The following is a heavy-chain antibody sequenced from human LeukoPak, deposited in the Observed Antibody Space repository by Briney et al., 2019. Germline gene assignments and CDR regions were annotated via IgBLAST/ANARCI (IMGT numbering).Heavy chain of an antibody. CDR2: IIPIFGTA. V-gene: IGHV1-69*13. J-gene: IGHJ3*02. CDR1: GGTFSSYA. CDR3: ARSSGYDHDAFDI. Sequence: SVKVSCKASGGTFSSYAISWVRQAPGQGLEWMGGIIPIFGTANYAQKFQGRVTITADESTSTAYMELSSLRSEGTAVYYCARSSGYDHDAFDIWGQGTMVTVSS. D-gene: IGHD3-22*01.